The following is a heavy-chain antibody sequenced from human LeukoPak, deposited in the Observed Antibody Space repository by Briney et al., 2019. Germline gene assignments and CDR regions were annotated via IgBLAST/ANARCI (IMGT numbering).Heavy chain of an antibody. V-gene: IGHV6-1*01. J-gene: IGHJ6*03. Sequence: SQTLSLTCAISGDTVSSNSAAWNWIRQSPSRGLEWLGRTYYRSKWYNDYAVSVKRRITINPDTSKNQFSLQLNTVTPEDTAVYYCAREPTVSGSYYGYYYMDVWGKGNTVTVSS. CDR2: TYYRSKWYN. CDR3: AREPTVSGSYYGYYYMDV. CDR1: GDTVSSNSAA. D-gene: IGHD3-10*01.